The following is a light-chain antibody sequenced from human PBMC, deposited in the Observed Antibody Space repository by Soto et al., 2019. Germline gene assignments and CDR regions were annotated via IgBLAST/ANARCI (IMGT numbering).Light chain of an antibody. J-gene: IGLJ1*01. CDR3: ISYTTSSTSYV. V-gene: IGLV2-14*01. CDR1: SSDVGLYNY. Sequence: QSALTQPASVSGSPGQSITISCTGTSSDVGLYNYVSWYQQYPGKAPKLMIFEVSNRPSGVSNRFSASKSGNTASLTISGLQAEDEADYYCISYTTSSTSYVFGPGTQLTVL. CDR2: EVS.